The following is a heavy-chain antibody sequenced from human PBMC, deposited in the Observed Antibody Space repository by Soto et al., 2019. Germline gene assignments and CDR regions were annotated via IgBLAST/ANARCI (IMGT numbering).Heavy chain of an antibody. CDR1: GGSFSGYY. CDR3: ARGKYYYDSSGYYLPVYFDY. CDR2: INHSGST. Sequence: SETLSLTCAVYGGSFSGYYWSWIRQPPGKGLEWIGEINHSGSTNYNPSLKSRVTISVDTSKNRFSLKLSSVTAADTAVYYCARGKYYYDSSGYYLPVYFDYWGQGTLVTVSS. D-gene: IGHD3-22*01. V-gene: IGHV4-34*01. J-gene: IGHJ4*02.